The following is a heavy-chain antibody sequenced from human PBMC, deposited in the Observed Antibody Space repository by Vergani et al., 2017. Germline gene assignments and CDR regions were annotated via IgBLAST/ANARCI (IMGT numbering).Heavy chain of an antibody. D-gene: IGHD5-12*01. J-gene: IGHJ4*02. Sequence: VQVQESGPGLVKPSETLSLTCGVSGYSISSGYSWGWIRQPPGKGLEWVSSVSGSSATPYYADSVKGRFIISRDNSKNTLHLQMNSLRADDTAVYYCTKGSRGYTGYFFDYWGQGTLATVSS. CDR1: GYSISSGYS. CDR3: TKGSRGYTGYFFDY. CDR2: VSGSSATP. V-gene: IGHV3-23*01.